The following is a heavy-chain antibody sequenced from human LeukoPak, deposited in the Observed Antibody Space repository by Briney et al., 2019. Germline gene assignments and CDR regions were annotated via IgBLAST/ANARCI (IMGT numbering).Heavy chain of an antibody. D-gene: IGHD4-11*01. Sequence: GASVKVSCKASGGTCSSYAISWVRQAPGQALEWMGGIIPTFGTAKYAQKFQGRVTITADESTSTAYMELSSLRSEDTAVYYCARYGRITVSPRGYYYYYYYMDVWGKGTTVTVSS. V-gene: IGHV1-69*13. CDR2: IIPTFGTA. J-gene: IGHJ6*03. CDR3: ARYGRITVSPRGYYYYYYYMDV. CDR1: GGTCSSYA.